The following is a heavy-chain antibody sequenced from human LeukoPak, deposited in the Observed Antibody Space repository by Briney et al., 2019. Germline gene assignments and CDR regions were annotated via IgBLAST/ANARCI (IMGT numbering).Heavy chain of an antibody. Sequence: GGSLRLSCSASGFTFSSYAMNWVRQAPGKGLEWVSFISGSRDTTYYADSVKGRFTISRDSSKNTLYLQMNSLRAEDTAVYYCAKSRGESRGASNYWGQGTLVTVSS. J-gene: IGHJ4*02. CDR2: ISGSRDTT. CDR3: AKSRGESRGASNY. CDR1: GFTFSSYA. D-gene: IGHD1-26*01. V-gene: IGHV3-23*01.